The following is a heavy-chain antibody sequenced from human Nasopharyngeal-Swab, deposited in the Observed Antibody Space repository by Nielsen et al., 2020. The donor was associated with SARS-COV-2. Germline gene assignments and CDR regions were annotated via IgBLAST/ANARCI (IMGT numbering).Heavy chain of an antibody. Sequence: GESLKISCVVSGFTFSSQAMSWVRQAPGKGLEWVSYISSNGSTIYYADSVKGRFTISRDNAKNSLYLQMNSLRAEDTAVYYCATGDRASDYWGQGTLVTVSS. J-gene: IGHJ4*02. V-gene: IGHV3-48*04. D-gene: IGHD1-1*01. CDR3: ATGDRASDY. CDR2: ISSNGSTI. CDR1: GFTFSSQA.